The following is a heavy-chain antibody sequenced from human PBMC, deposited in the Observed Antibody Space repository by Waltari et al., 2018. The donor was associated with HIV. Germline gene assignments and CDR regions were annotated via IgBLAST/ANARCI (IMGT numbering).Heavy chain of an antibody. CDR1: GYSFTTYD. D-gene: IGHD1-26*01. J-gene: IGHJ4*02. CDR3: ARGLESGSDYAPFDY. CDR2: LSTNSSKT. Sequence: QVQLVQSGAEVKKPGASVKVSCKASGYSFTTYDINWVRQATGQGLEWMGWLSTNSSKTGYARKFQGRVTMTRNTSISTAYMELSTLRSEDTAVYYCARGLESGSDYAPFDYWSQGTLVTVSS. V-gene: IGHV1-8*01.